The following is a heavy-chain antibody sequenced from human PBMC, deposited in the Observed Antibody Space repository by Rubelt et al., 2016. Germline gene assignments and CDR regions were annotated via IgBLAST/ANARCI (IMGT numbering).Heavy chain of an antibody. J-gene: IGHJ2*01. Sequence: EVQLVESGGGVVRPGGSLRLSCAASGFTFDDYGMSWVRQAPGKGLEWVSGNGCFTIPRDNANTSLYLQMNSLRVEDTALYYCARDRQQLVGTGSSYWYFARWRRGNLVTVSS. CDR1: GFTFDDYG. CDR3: ARDRQQLVGTGSSYWYFAR. D-gene: IGHD6-13*01. V-gene: IGHV3-20*04.